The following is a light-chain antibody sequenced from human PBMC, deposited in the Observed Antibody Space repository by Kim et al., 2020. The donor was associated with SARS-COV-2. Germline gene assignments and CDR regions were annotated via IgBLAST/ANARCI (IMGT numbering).Light chain of an antibody. CDR3: GTWDSSLSAYV. CDR2: DNN. J-gene: IGLJ1*01. V-gene: IGLV1-51*01. Sequence: QKVTVSCSGSSSNIGNNYVSWYQQLPGTAPKLLIYDNNKRPSGIPDRFSGSKSGTSATLGITGLQTGDEADYYCGTWDSSLSAYVFGTGTKVTVL. CDR1: SSNIGNNY.